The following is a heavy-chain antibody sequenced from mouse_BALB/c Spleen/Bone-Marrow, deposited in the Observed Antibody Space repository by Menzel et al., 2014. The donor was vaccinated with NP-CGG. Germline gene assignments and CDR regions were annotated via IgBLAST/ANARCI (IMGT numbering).Heavy chain of an antibody. J-gene: IGHJ2*01. Sequence: VQLKESGAELVKPGGSVKLSCTGSGFNIKDTFMHWVKQRPEQGLEWIGRIDPANGNTKYDPKFQGKATITADTSSNTAYLQLTRLTSEDTAVYYCTRGEDYWGQGTTLAVSS. CDR3: TRGEDY. CDR2: IDPANGNT. CDR1: GFNIKDTF. V-gene: IGHV14-3*02.